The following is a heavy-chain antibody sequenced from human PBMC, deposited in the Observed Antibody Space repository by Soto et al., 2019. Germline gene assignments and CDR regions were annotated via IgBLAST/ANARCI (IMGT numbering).Heavy chain of an antibody. D-gene: IGHD2-8*01. V-gene: IGHV1-8*01. Sequence: QVQLVQSGAEVKRPGASVMVSCRATGYTFKNYDINWVRQATGQGLEWMGRMNPNSGNTGYAQKFQGRVTMTRNTSISTAYLEVSSLRSEDTAVYYCARARVDGSNAWLDPWGQGTLFTVS. CDR2: MNPNSGNT. CDR3: ARARVDGSNAWLDP. CDR1: GYTFKNYD. J-gene: IGHJ5*02.